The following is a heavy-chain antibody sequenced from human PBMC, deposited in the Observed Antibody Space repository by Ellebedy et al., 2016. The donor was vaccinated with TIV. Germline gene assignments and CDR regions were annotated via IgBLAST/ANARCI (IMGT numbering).Heavy chain of an antibody. J-gene: IGHJ5*02. Sequence: GESLKISCAASGFTFSSYSMNWVRQAPGKGLEWVGFIRSKAYGGTTEYAASVKGRFTISRDDSKSIAYLQMNSLKTEDTAVYYCTRGLGYCSSTSCRYNWFDPWGQGTLVTVSS. D-gene: IGHD2-2*01. CDR1: GFTFSSYS. CDR3: TRGLGYCSSTSCRYNWFDP. V-gene: IGHV3-49*04. CDR2: IRSKAYGGTT.